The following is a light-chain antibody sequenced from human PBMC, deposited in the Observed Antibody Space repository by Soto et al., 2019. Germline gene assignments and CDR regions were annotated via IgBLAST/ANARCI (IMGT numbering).Light chain of an antibody. J-gene: IGLJ1*01. V-gene: IGLV2-11*01. Sequence: QSVLTQPRSVSGSPGQSLTISCTGTSSDVGGYNYVSWYQQYPGQAPKLMIYDVTKRPSGVPDRFSGSKSGNTASLTISGLQAEDEADYYCCSHAGTYTYVFGTGTKVTVL. CDR1: SSDVGGYNY. CDR3: CSHAGTYTYV. CDR2: DVT.